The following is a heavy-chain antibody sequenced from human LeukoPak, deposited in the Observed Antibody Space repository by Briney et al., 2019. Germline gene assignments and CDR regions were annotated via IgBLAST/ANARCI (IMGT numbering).Heavy chain of an antibody. CDR2: INLHSGGA. Sequence: GASVKVSCKASGYTFTAYYINWVRQAPGQGLEWMGWINLHSGGAVYAQGFQGRVTMTRDTSISTAYMELSRLRSDDTAVYYCARFEDYGGNRDVFDIWGQGTMVTVSS. D-gene: IGHD4-23*01. CDR3: ARFEDYGGNRDVFDI. CDR1: GYTFTAYY. J-gene: IGHJ3*02. V-gene: IGHV1-2*02.